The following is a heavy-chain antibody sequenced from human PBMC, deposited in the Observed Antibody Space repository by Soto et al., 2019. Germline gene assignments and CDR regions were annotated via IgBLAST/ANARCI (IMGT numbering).Heavy chain of an antibody. Sequence: QVQLVQSGAELKKPGASVNISCQASGFTFSDTLINWVRQGPGQRLEWMGWINPANGNTRYSEPFQGRVTMSSLSSASTAYVALSDLTYEDTDVYYCARYTVSVGPRANDAVDVWGQGTMITVSS. CDR2: INPANGNT. J-gene: IGHJ3*01. CDR3: ARYTVSVGPRANDAVDV. CDR1: GFTFSDTL. D-gene: IGHD3-3*01. V-gene: IGHV1-3*03.